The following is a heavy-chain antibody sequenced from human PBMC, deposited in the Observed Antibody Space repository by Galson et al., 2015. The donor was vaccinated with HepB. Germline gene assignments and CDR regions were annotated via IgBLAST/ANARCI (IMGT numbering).Heavy chain of an antibody. V-gene: IGHV3-30-3*01. CDR1: GFTFSREN. Sequence: SLRLSCAASGFTFSRENMHWVRQTPGKGLEWLAIISPDGIITFYPESLKGRFTISRDNSKNTLYLQMNSLRPEDTAVYYCARGFRWNFDYWGQGISVTVSS. CDR3: ARGFRWNFDY. J-gene: IGHJ4*02. CDR2: ISPDGIIT. D-gene: IGHD2-15*01.